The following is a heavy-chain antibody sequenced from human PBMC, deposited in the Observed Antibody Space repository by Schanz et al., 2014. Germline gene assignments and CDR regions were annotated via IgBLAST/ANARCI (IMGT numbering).Heavy chain of an antibody. J-gene: IGHJ5*02. CDR3: STTPNFYASGTYSWFDP. Sequence: EVQLLESGGGFVKPGGSLRLSCAASGFTFSNAWMSWVRQAPGKGLEWVARIKSRSDGGTTDYAAPVKGRFIISRDDSRNTLYLQMSGLKTEDTAVYYCSTTPNFYASGTYSWFDPWGQGTRVTVSS. CDR1: GFTFSNAW. V-gene: IGHV3-15*01. CDR2: IKSRSDGGTT. D-gene: IGHD3-10*01.